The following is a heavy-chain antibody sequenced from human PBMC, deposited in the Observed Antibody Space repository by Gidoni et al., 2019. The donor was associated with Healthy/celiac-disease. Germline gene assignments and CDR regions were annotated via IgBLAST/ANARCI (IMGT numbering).Heavy chain of an antibody. D-gene: IGHD6-19*01. CDR1: GFPFSRYA. V-gene: IGHV3-23*01. CDR2: ISGSGGST. J-gene: IGHJ4*02. CDR3: AKDVGATVAGWELDY. Sequence: EVQPLESGGGLVQPGGALRLSCAASGFPFSRYAMSWVRQAPGKGLEWVSAISGSGGSTYYADSVKGRCTISRDNSKNTLYLQMNSLRAEDTAVYYCAKDVGATVAGWELDYWGQGTLVTVSS.